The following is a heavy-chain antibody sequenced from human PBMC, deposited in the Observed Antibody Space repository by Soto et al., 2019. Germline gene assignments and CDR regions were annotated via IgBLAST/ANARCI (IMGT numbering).Heavy chain of an antibody. J-gene: IGHJ6*02. CDR3: ARSLTEGYCTITGCYTRPLYCMDV. CDR2: INPNSGGT. D-gene: IGHD2-2*02. Sequence: QEQLVQSGAEVKKPGASVKVSCKASGYTFSGYYIHWLRQAPGQGLEWMGWINPNSGGTNYAQKFHGRVTVTRDTPTSTADMELSRLTSDDTAVYYCARSLTEGYCTITGCYTRPLYCMDVWGQGTTVTVSS. CDR1: GYTFSGYY. V-gene: IGHV1-2*02.